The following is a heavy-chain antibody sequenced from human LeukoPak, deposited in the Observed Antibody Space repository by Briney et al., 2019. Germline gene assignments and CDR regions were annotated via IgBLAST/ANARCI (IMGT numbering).Heavy chain of an antibody. CDR2: ISGNGFST. V-gene: IGHV3-23*01. J-gene: IGHJ4*02. CDR3: ANWVNYGDRLLNFDY. CDR1: GFSFSTYA. Sequence: GGSLRLSCAASGFSFSTYAMSWVRQAPGQGLEWVSAISGNGFSTYYADSVQGQFTISRDNSKNTLYLQMNSLRVEDTAVYYCANWVNYGDRLLNFDYWGQGTLVTVTS. D-gene: IGHD4-17*01.